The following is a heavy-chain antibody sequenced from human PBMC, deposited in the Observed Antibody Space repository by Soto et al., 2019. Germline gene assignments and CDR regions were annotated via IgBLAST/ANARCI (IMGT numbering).Heavy chain of an antibody. CDR1: GFNFRNYD. CDR3: ARVIHDRWFGEVSHLAR. Sequence: QVQLVESGGGVVQPGRSLRLSCAASGFNFRNYDVHWVRQAPGKGLEWVAMISHDGVDVYFADSVKGRFTISRDNSKNTLDLQMTSLTTNDTAVYYCARVIHDRWFGEVSHLARWGPGTLVRVSS. V-gene: IGHV3-30*03. J-gene: IGHJ4*01. CDR2: ISHDGVDV. D-gene: IGHD3-10*01.